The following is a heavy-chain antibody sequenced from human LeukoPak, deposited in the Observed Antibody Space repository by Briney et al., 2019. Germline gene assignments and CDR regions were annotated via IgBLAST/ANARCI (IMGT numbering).Heavy chain of an antibody. CDR2: INTNTGNP. D-gene: IGHD2-2*01. CDR1: GYTFISYA. V-gene: IGHV7-4-1*02. Sequence: ASVKVSCKASGYTFISYAMNWVRQAPGQGLEWMGWINTNTGNPTYAQGFTGRFVFSLDTSVSTAFLQISSLKAEDTAVYFCARSPTVVVPAPYPGSNWFDPWGQGTLVTVPS. CDR3: ARSPTVVVPAPYPGSNWFDP. J-gene: IGHJ5*02.